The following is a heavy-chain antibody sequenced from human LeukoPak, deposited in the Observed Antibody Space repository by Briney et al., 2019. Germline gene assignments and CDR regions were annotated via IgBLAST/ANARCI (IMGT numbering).Heavy chain of an antibody. CDR2: IIPIFGTT. CDR3: ARWAGDGSCYCPLDY. Sequence: ASVTVSFKASGGTFINNAITWVRQAPGQGLEWMGGIIPIFGTTNYAQKFQGRVTITADKSTSTAYMELSSLRSEDTAVYYCARWAGDGSCYCPLDYWGQGTLVIVSS. CDR1: GGTFINNA. D-gene: IGHD3-22*01. J-gene: IGHJ4*02. V-gene: IGHV1-69*06.